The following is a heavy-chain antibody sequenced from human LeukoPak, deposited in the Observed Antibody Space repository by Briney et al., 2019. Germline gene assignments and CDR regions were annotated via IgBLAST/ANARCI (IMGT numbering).Heavy chain of an antibody. J-gene: IGHJ4*02. Sequence: GGSLRLSCAASGFTFTNFWMSWVRQAPGKGLEWVANIDEGGSEKYHVDSVKGRFTISRDNAKNSLYLQMNSLRGDDTAVYYCARAGDVGVVDYWGQGTLVSVSS. D-gene: IGHD1-26*01. CDR1: GFTFTNFW. CDR2: IDEGGSEK. CDR3: ARAGDVGVVDY. V-gene: IGHV3-7*01.